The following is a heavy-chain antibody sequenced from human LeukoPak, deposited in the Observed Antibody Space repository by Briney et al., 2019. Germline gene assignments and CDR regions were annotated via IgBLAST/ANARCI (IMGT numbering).Heavy chain of an antibody. Sequence: GSLRLSCAASGFTFRSYSMNWVRQGSGKGLGWVSSISSSSIYIYYADSVKGRFTISRDNAKNSLYLQMNSLRAEDTAVYYCAREGDMITFGGVIVTSYYFDYWGQGTLVTVSS. CDR1: GFTFRSYS. CDR2: ISSSSIYI. D-gene: IGHD3-16*02. CDR3: AREGDMITFGGVIVTSYYFDY. V-gene: IGHV3-21*01. J-gene: IGHJ4*02.